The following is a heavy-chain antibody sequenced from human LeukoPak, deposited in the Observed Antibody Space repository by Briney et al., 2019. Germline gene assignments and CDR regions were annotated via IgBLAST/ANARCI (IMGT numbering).Heavy chain of an antibody. J-gene: IGHJ4*02. CDR2: IWYDGSNK. CDR1: GFTFSSYG. V-gene: IGHV3-33*01. D-gene: IGHD5-18*01. Sequence: PGRSLRLSCAASGFTFSSYGMHWVRQAPGKGLEWVAVIWYDGSNKYYADSVKGRFTISRDNSKNTLYLQMNSLRAEGTAVYYCARVGDGYSYSDDWGQGTLVTVSS. CDR3: ARVGDGYSYSDD.